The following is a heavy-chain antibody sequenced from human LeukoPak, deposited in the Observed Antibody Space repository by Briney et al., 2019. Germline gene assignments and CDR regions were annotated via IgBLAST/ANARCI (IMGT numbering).Heavy chain of an antibody. Sequence: SGPTLVKPTQTLTLTCTFSGFSLSTTGVAVGWIRQPPGKALEWLGNIYWDDDKRYSPSLKSRLTITKDTSKNRVVLTLTNMDPVDTATYYCAHLRLNYYYYGMDVWGQGTTVTVSS. CDR2: IYWDDDK. D-gene: IGHD2-21*01. CDR1: GFSLSTTGVA. J-gene: IGHJ6*02. CDR3: AHLRLNYYYYGMDV. V-gene: IGHV2-5*02.